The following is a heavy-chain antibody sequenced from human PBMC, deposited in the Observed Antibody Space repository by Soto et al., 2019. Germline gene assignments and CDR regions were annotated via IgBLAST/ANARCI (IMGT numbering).Heavy chain of an antibody. D-gene: IGHD6-6*01. CDR1: GFTFDDYA. V-gene: IGHV3-9*01. J-gene: IGHJ4*02. CDR2: ISWNSGSI. CDR3: AKYIAPGIAAPDY. Sequence: EVQLVESGGGLVQPGRSLRLSCAASGFTFDDYAMHWVRQAPGKGLEWVSGISWNSGSIGYADSVKGRFTISRDNAKNSLYLQMNSLRAEDTALYYCAKYIAPGIAAPDYWGQGTLVTVSS.